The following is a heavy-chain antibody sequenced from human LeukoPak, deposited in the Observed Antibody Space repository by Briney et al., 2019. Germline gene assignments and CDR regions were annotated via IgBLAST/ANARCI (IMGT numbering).Heavy chain of an antibody. J-gene: IGHJ4*02. V-gene: IGHV3-74*01. CDR3: ARVEDYYDSSGFDY. Sequence: GGSLRLSCAASGFTFSSYWMHWVRQAPGKGLVWVSRINTDGSSTSYADSVKGRFTISRDNAKNTLYLQMDSLRAEDTAVYYCARVEDYYDSSGFDYWGQGTLVTVSS. D-gene: IGHD3-22*01. CDR1: GFTFSSYW. CDR2: INTDGSST.